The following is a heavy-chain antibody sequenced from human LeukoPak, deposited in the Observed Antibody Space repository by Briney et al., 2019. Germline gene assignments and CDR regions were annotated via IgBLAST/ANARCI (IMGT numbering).Heavy chain of an antibody. J-gene: IGHJ5*02. Sequence: GASVKVSCKASGYTLTGYYMHWVRQAPGQGLEWMGWINPNSGGTNYAQKFQGRVTMTRDTSISTAYMELSGLRSDDTAVYYCARDTTRDNWFDPWGQGTLVTVSS. V-gene: IGHV1-2*02. D-gene: IGHD1-26*01. CDR2: INPNSGGT. CDR1: GYTLTGYY. CDR3: ARDTTRDNWFDP.